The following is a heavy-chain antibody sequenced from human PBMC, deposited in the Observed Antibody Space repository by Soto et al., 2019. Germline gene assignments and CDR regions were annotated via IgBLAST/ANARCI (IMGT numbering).Heavy chain of an antibody. Sequence: QLQLQESGSGLVKPSQTLSLTCAVSGGSISSGGYSWSWIRQPPGKGLEWIGYIYHSGSTYYNPSLKRRVTIAVDRSKNQFYLKLGSVTAADAAVYYCARYGSGGSCYSGFDYWGQGTLVTVSS. D-gene: IGHD2-15*01. V-gene: IGHV4-30-2*01. CDR2: IYHSGST. CDR3: ARYGSGGSCYSGFDY. CDR1: GGSISSGGYS. J-gene: IGHJ4*02.